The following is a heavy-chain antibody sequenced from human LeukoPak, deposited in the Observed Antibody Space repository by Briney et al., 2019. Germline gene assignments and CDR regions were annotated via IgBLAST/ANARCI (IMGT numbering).Heavy chain of an antibody. CDR2: ISYDGSNK. V-gene: IGHV3-30*18. Sequence: PGGSLRLSCAASGFTFSSFNMHWVRQAPGKGLEWVAIISYDGSNKYYADSVKGRFTISRDNSKNTLYLQMNSLGAEDTAVYYCAKNKLLQLEYYFDFWGQGTLVIVSS. CDR3: AKNKLLQLEYYFDF. CDR1: GFTFSSFN. J-gene: IGHJ4*02. D-gene: IGHD1-1*01.